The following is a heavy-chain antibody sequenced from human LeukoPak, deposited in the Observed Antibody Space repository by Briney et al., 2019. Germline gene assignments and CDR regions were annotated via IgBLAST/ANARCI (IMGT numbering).Heavy chain of an antibody. CDR1: GFTFGDYA. J-gene: IGHJ4*02. Sequence: GGSLRLSCTASGFTFGDYAMSWVRQAPGKGLEWVGFIRSKAYGGTTEYAASVKGRFTISRDDSKSIAYLQMNSLKTEDTAVYYCTRIINGYYDSSGYYYWGQGTLVTVSS. D-gene: IGHD3-22*01. CDR3: TRIINGYYDSSGYYY. V-gene: IGHV3-49*04. CDR2: IRSKAYGGTT.